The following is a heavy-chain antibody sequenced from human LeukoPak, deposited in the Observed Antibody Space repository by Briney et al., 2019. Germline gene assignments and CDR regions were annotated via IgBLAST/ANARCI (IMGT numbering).Heavy chain of an antibody. CDR2: IKQDGSEK. D-gene: IGHD3-3*01. CDR3: ARAPPLEWLLSYYFDH. V-gene: IGHV3-7*01. CDR1: GFTFSSYW. J-gene: IGHJ4*02. Sequence: SGGSLRLSCAASGFTFSSYWMSWVRQAPGKGLEWVANIKQDGSEKYYVDSVKGRFTISRDNAKNSLYLQMNSLRAEDTAVYYCARAPPLEWLLSYYFDHWGQGTLVTVSS.